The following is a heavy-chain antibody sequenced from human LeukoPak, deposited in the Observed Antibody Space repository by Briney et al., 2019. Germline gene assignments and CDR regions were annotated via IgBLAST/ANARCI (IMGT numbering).Heavy chain of an antibody. J-gene: IGHJ4*02. D-gene: IGHD4-17*01. Sequence: GGSLRLSCAASEFTFSSYGVHWVRQASGKGLEWVAFIRYDGSNKYYADSVKGRFTISRDNSKNTLYLQMNSLRTEDTAVYYCAKARHPYGDPPYFDYWGQGTLVTVSS. CDR2: IRYDGSNK. V-gene: IGHV3-30*02. CDR1: EFTFSSYG. CDR3: AKARHPYGDPPYFDY.